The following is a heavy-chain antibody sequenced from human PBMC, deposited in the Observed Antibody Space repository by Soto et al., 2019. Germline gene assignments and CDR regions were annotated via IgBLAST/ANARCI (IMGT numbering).Heavy chain of an antibody. CDR2: IYYSGST. Sequence: PSETLSLTCTVSGGSISSGGYYWSWIRQHPGKGLEWIGYIYYSGSTYYNPSLKSRVTISVDTSKNQFSLKLSSVTAADTAVYYCAGGRGSKAARPRWFDPWGQGTLVTVS. CDR1: GGSISSGGYY. J-gene: IGHJ5*02. V-gene: IGHV4-31*03. CDR3: AGGRGSKAARPRWFDP. D-gene: IGHD6-6*01.